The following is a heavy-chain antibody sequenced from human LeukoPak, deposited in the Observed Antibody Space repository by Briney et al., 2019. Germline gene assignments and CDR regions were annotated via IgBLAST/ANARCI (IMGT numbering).Heavy chain of an antibody. CDR1: GYTFTGYY. Sequence: ASVKVSCKASGYTFTGYYIHWVRQAPGQGLEWMGWINPNSGGTNYAQKLQGRVTMTTDTSTSTAYMELRSLRSDDTAVYYCAREAQGTVGSNFDYWGQGTLVTVSS. J-gene: IGHJ4*02. CDR3: AREAQGTVGSNFDY. D-gene: IGHD4-23*01. CDR2: INPNSGGT. V-gene: IGHV1-2*02.